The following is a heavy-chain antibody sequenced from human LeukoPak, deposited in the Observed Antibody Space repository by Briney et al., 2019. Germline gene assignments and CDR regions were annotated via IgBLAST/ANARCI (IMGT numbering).Heavy chain of an antibody. CDR1: GFTVSSNY. CDR2: IYSGGST. D-gene: IGHD6-13*01. J-gene: IGHJ4*02. V-gene: IGHV3-66*02. CDR3: ARPIAAAGPSH. Sequence: GGSLRLSYAASGFTVSSNYMSWVRQAPGKGLEWVSVIYSGGSTYYADSVKGRFTISRDNSKNTLYLQMNSLRAEDTAVYYCARPIAAAGPSHWGQGTLVTVSS.